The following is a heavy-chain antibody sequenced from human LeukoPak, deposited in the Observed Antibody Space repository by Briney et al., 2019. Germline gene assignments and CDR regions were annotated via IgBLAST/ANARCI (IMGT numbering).Heavy chain of an antibody. D-gene: IGHD2-15*01. CDR1: GYSFTSYW. CDR2: IYPGDSDT. CDR3: ARFVGACSGGSCYSDS. Sequence: GESLKISCKGSGYSFTSYWIGWVRQMPGKGLEWMGIIYPGDSDTRYSPSFQGQVTISADKSISTAYLQWNSLKASDTAMYYCARFVGACSGGSCYSDSWGQGTLVTVSS. J-gene: IGHJ4*02. V-gene: IGHV5-51*01.